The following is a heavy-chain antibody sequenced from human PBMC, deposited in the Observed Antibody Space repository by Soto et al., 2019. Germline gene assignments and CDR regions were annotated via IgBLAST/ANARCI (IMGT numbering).Heavy chain of an antibody. CDR3: ARDRGPSSGYYPYWFDP. CDR1: GGTFSSYA. J-gene: IGHJ5*02. V-gene: IGHV1-69*12. D-gene: IGHD3-22*01. Sequence: QVQLVQSGAEVKKPGSSVKVSCKASGGTFSSYAITWVRQAPGQGLEWMGGIIPIFGTANYEQKFQGRVTITADESTSTANMELSSLRSEDTAVYYCARDRGPSSGYYPYWFDPWGQGTLVTVSS. CDR2: IIPIFGTA.